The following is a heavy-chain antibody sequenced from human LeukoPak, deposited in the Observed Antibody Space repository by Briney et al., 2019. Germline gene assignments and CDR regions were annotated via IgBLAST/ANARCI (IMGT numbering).Heavy chain of an antibody. Sequence: GGSLRLSCAASGFTFGSYGMSWVRQAPGKGLEWVSLIIGSGTFTYYADSVKGRFTISRDSSKSTLYLQMNTLRAEDTAVYYCARGFDIFNYWGQGTLVPVSS. CDR3: ARGFDIFNY. D-gene: IGHD3-9*01. J-gene: IGHJ4*02. CDR1: GFTFGSYG. V-gene: IGHV3-23*01. CDR2: IIGSGTFT.